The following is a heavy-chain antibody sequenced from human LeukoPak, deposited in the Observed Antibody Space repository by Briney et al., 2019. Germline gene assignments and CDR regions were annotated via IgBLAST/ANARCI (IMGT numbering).Heavy chain of an antibody. Sequence: PSETLSLTCAVYGGSFSGYYWSWIRQPPGKGLEWIGEINHSGSTNYNPSLKSRVTISVDTSKNQFSLKLSSVTAADTAVYYCARHGGYGDYENNYYYYYYMDVWGKGTTVTISS. V-gene: IGHV4-34*01. D-gene: IGHD4-17*01. J-gene: IGHJ6*03. CDR3: ARHGGYGDYENNYYYYYYMDV. CDR2: INHSGST. CDR1: GGSFSGYY.